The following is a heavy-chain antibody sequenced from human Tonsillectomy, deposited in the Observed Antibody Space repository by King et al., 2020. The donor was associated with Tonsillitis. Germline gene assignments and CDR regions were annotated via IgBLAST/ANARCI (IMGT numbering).Heavy chain of an antibody. CDR2: ISNSGGST. CDR3: AKLPPRSDYSSGYNWFDP. Sequence: VQLVESGGGLVQPGGSLRLSCAASGFTFSSYAMNWVRQAPGKGLEWVSTISNSGGSTYYADSVKGRFTISRDNSKNTVYLQMNSLRAEDTAIYYFAKLPPRSDYSSGYNWFDPWGQGTLVTVSS. D-gene: IGHD4-17*01. J-gene: IGHJ5*02. CDR1: GFTFSSYA. V-gene: IGHV3-23*04.